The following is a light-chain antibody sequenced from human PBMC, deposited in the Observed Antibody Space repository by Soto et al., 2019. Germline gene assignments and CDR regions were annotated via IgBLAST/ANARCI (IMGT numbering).Light chain of an antibody. Sequence: IVLTQSPATLSLSPGERATLSCRASQSVTKYLAWYQQKPGQAPRLLIYDTSNRAPGIPARFSGSGSGTDFTLTINNLESEDSGIYYCQQRYNWLTFGGRTKVDIK. J-gene: IGKJ4*01. CDR1: QSVTKY. V-gene: IGKV3-11*01. CDR3: QQRYNWLT. CDR2: DTS.